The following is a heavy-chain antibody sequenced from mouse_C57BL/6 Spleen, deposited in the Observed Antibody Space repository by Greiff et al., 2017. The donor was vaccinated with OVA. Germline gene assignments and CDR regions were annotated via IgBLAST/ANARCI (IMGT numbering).Heavy chain of an antibody. CDR2: IWSGGST. D-gene: IGHD1-1*01. Sequence: QVHVKQSGPGLVQPSQSLSITCTVSGFSLTSYGVHWVRQSPGKGLEWLGVIWSGGSTDYNAAFISRLSISKDNSTSQVFFKMNSLQADDTAIYYCAVIITTVVATSRYFDVWGTGTTVTVSS. V-gene: IGHV2-2*01. CDR1: GFSLTSYG. CDR3: AVIITTVVATSRYFDV. J-gene: IGHJ1*03.